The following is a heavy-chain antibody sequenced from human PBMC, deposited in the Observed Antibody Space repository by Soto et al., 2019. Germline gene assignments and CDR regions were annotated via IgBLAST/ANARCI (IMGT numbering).Heavy chain of an antibody. CDR1: GFTFSSYA. D-gene: IGHD3-22*01. CDR2: ISYDGSNK. Sequence: QVQLVESGGGVVQPGRSLRLSCAASGFTFSSYAMHWVRQAPGKGLEWVAVISYDGSNKYYADSVKGRFTISRDNSKNTLYLQMNSLRAEDTAVYYCAIGITYYYDSSGYYEFDYWGQGTLVTVSS. V-gene: IGHV3-30-3*01. J-gene: IGHJ4*02. CDR3: AIGITYYYDSSGYYEFDY.